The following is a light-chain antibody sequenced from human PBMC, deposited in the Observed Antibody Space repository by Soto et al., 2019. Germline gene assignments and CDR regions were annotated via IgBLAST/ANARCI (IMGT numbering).Light chain of an antibody. CDR2: YNN. V-gene: IGLV1-44*01. CDR3: QSYDSTLSARYV. J-gene: IGLJ1*01. Sequence: QSVLTQPPSVSGTPGQRVAIPCSGSSSNIGSNTVNWYQQLPRMAPKLLIYYNNERPSGVPDRFSGSKSGTSASLAITGLQAEDEGDYYCQSYDSTLSARYVFGTGTKLTVL. CDR1: SSNIGSNT.